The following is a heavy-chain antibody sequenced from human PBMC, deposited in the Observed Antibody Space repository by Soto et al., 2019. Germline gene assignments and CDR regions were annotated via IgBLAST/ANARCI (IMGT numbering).Heavy chain of an antibody. CDR1: GFTFSSYW. D-gene: IGHD6-13*01. CDR2: IKQDGSEK. J-gene: IGHJ6*02. Sequence: GGSLRLSCAASGFTFSSYWMSWVRQAPGKGLEWVANIKQDGSEKYYVDSVKGRFTISRDNAKNSLYLQMNSLRAEDTAVYYCARDSSRSSSSWCYYYYYGMDVWGQGTTVTVSS. CDR3: ARDSSRSSSSWCYYYYYGMDV. V-gene: IGHV3-7*01.